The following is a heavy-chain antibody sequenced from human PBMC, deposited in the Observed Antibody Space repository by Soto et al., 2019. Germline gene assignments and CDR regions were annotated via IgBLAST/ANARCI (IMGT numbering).Heavy chain of an antibody. J-gene: IGHJ4*02. CDR3: ARAWGYVGRYGY. CDR2: IFHSGNT. Sequence: SETLSLTCTVSGGSISSYYWSWIRQPPGKGLEWIGEIFHSGNTNYNPSLKSRVTISLDKSKNQFSLNLSSVTAADTAVYFCARAWGYVGRYGYWGQGSLVTGSS. CDR1: GGSISSYY. D-gene: IGHD1-26*01. V-gene: IGHV4-59*12.